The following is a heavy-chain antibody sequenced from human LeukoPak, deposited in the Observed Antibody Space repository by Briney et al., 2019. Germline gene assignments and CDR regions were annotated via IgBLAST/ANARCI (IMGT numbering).Heavy chain of an antibody. D-gene: IGHD5-18*01. Sequence: ASVKVSCKVSGYTLTELSMHWVRQAPGKGLEWMGGFDPEDGETIYAQKFQGRVTMTTDTSTSTAYMELRSLRSDDTAVYYCARGTDVDTAMVTPWGQGTLVTVSS. V-gene: IGHV1-24*01. J-gene: IGHJ5*02. CDR1: GYTLTELS. CDR2: FDPEDGET. CDR3: ARGTDVDTAMVTP.